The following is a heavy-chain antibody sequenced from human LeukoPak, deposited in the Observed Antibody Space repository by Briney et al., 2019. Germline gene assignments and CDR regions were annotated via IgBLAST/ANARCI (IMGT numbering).Heavy chain of an antibody. Sequence: GGSLRLSCAASGFTLSSYAMHWVRQAPGKGLEWVAVITYDGSNKYYADSVKGRFTISRDNSKNTLYLQMNSLRAEDTAVYYCARDLGRSAYSSSPGYWGQGTLVTVSS. J-gene: IGHJ4*02. CDR2: ITYDGSNK. CDR3: ARDLGRSAYSSSPGY. D-gene: IGHD6-6*01. V-gene: IGHV3-30-3*01. CDR1: GFTLSSYA.